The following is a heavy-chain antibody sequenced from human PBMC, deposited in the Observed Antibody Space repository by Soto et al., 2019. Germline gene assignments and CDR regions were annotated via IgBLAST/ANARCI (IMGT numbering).Heavy chain of an antibody. CDR2: MNPNSGNT. CDR1: GYTFTSYD. V-gene: IGHV1-8*01. Sequence: QVQLVQSGAEVKKPGASVKVSCKASGYTFTSYDINWVRQATGQGLEWMGWMNPNSGNTGYAQKCQGRVTMTRTTSISTAYMELSSLRSEDTAVYYCARVSMVRGVMAYYYYYYYMDVWGKGTTVTVSS. J-gene: IGHJ6*03. D-gene: IGHD3-10*01. CDR3: ARVSMVRGVMAYYYYYYYMDV.